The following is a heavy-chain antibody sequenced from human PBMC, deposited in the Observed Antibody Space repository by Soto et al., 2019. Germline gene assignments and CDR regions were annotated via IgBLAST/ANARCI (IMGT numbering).Heavy chain of an antibody. V-gene: IGHV1-2*04. D-gene: IGHD1-26*01. J-gene: IGHJ5*02. Sequence: ASVKVSCKASGYTFTGYYMHWVRQAPGQGLERMGWINPNSGGTNYAQKFQGWVTMTRETSIITAYMELSMRRSDDNAVYFCSREHSGSYSNWFDNWGKGTLVTVSS. CDR3: SREHSGSYSNWFDN. CDR1: GYTFTGYY. CDR2: INPNSGGT.